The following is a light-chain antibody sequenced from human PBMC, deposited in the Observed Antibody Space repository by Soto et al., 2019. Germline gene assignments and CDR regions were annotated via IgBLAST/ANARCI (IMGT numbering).Light chain of an antibody. Sequence: TEIPATLSVCAGERASLCGRASQSVSNNLAWYQQKPGQAPRLLFYGASTRATGIPARFSGSGSGTEFTLTITSLQSEDFAVYYCQQYKYWPKTFGQGTKVDIK. CDR1: QSVSNN. J-gene: IGKJ1*01. V-gene: IGKV3D-15*01. CDR3: QQYKYWPKT. CDR2: GAS.